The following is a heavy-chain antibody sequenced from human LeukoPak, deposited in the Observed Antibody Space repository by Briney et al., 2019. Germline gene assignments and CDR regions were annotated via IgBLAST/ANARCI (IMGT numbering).Heavy chain of an antibody. Sequence: SETLSLTCTVSGGSISSSSYYWGWIRQPPGKGLEWIGSIYYSGSTYYNPSLKTRVTISVDTSKNQFSLKLSSVTAADTAVYYCARDLLGAVARYNWFDPWGQGTLVTVSS. CDR2: IYYSGST. V-gene: IGHV4-39*07. D-gene: IGHD6-19*01. CDR1: GGSISSSSYY. J-gene: IGHJ5*02. CDR3: ARDLLGAVARYNWFDP.